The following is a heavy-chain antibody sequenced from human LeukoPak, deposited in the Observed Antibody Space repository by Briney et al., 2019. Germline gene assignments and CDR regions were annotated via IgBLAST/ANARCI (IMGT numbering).Heavy chain of an antibody. V-gene: IGHV4-4*07. CDR3: ARYFEVAGRWYLDY. CDR1: GGSISNHY. J-gene: IGHJ4*02. Sequence: SETLSLTCTVSGGSISNHYWSWIRQPPGKGLEWIGLIYATGRTDYNPSFTSRATVSVDMSENQFSLKLSSVTAADTAMYYCARYFEVAGRWYLDYWGQGTLVTVSS. D-gene: IGHD2-15*01. CDR2: IYATGRT.